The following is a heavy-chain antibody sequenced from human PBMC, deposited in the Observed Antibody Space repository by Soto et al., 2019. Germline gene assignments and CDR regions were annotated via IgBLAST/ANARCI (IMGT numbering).Heavy chain of an antibody. D-gene: IGHD3-3*01. Sequence: SETLSLTCTVSGGSISSGDYYWSWIRQPPGKGLEWIGYIYYSGSTYYNPSLKSRVTISVDTSKNQFSLKLSSVTAADTAVYYCARVPVYYDFWSGYYNRGFDYWGQGTLVTVSS. CDR2: IYYSGST. CDR1: GGSISSGDYY. J-gene: IGHJ4*02. V-gene: IGHV4-30-4*01. CDR3: ARVPVYYDFWSGYYNRGFDY.